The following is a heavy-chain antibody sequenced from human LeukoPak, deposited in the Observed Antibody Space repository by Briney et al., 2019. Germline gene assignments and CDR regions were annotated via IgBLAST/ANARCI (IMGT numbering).Heavy chain of an antibody. D-gene: IGHD6-19*01. Sequence: GGPLRLSCTGSGFTFSDYAMSWVRQAPGKGLEWVGLIRSTSYGETIEYAASVKGRFTISRDDSKSIAYLQMNSLKTEDTAVYYCTRVGGWYYFDYWGQGTLVTVSS. V-gene: IGHV3-49*04. J-gene: IGHJ4*02. CDR1: GFTFSDYA. CDR3: TRVGGWYYFDY. CDR2: IRSTSYGETI.